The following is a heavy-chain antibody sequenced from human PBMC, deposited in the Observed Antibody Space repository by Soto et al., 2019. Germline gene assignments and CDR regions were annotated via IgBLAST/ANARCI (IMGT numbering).Heavy chain of an antibody. J-gene: IGHJ4*02. CDR2: IDPDSGAT. D-gene: IGHD3-16*01. Sequence: QVQLVQSGAEVEKPGASVKVSCKVSGYTFTDYYMHWVRQVPGQGLEWMGWIDPDSGATKYAQKFQGRVTMTRDKSASTAYMELAWPKPDDTAMYYCARVAFYYASTKWDGTVDYWGQGTLLTVSS. CDR1: GYTFTDYY. CDR3: ARVAFYYASTKWDGTVDY. V-gene: IGHV1-2*02.